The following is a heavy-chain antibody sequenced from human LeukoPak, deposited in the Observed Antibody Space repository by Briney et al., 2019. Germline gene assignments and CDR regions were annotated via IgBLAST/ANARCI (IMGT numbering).Heavy chain of an antibody. J-gene: IGHJ3*02. V-gene: IGHV4-31*03. CDR1: GVSISDGRYY. CDR2: KYYSGSA. Sequence: PSQTLSLTCSVSGVSISDGRYYWTWIRQRPGKGLEWIGYKYYSGSAKYDPPLKSRLTISIDTPKNQFSLHLSSVTAADTAMYYCATPYCSSLSCLDVFNIWGQGTMVTVSS. D-gene: IGHD2-2*01. CDR3: ATPYCSSLSCLDVFNI.